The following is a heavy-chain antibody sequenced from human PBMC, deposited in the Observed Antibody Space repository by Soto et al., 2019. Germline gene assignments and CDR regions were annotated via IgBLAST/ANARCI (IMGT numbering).Heavy chain of an antibody. CDR2: ISYDGSNK. J-gene: IGHJ3*02. Sequence: QVQLVESGGGVVQPGRSLRLSCAASGFTFSSYAMHWVRQAPGKGLEWVAVISYDGSNKYYADSVKGRFTISRDNSKNTRYLQMNSLRAEDTAVYYCARGHGERAFDIWGQGTMVTVSS. V-gene: IGHV3-30-3*01. CDR1: GFTFSSYA. D-gene: IGHD4-17*01. CDR3: ARGHGERAFDI.